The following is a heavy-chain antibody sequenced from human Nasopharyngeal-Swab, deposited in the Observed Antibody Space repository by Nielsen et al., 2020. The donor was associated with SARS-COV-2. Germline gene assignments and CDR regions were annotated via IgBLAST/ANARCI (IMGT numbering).Heavy chain of an antibody. Sequence: REKDVEWLGEIYHSGSTNYNPSLKSRVTISVDKSKNQFSLKLSSVTAADTAVYYCARVSILKVVVVGYYYYMDVWGKGTTVTVSS. V-gene: IGHV4-4*02. CDR3: ARVSILKVVVVGYYYYMDV. J-gene: IGHJ6*03. D-gene: IGHD2-15*01. CDR2: IYHSGST.